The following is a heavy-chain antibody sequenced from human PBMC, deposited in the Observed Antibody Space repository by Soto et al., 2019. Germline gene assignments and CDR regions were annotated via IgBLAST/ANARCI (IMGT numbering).Heavy chain of an antibody. CDR1: GGSINNNYYY. Sequence: SETLSLTCSIPGGSINNNYYYWGWVRQPPGEGLERIGSVYFSGTTYYSPSLKGRVTTSIDTSKNFFSLKLYSLTAADTAVYYCASQKLDVPAYFDYWGQGILVT. V-gene: IGHV4-39*01. CDR2: VYFSGTT. CDR3: ASQKLDVPAYFDY. J-gene: IGHJ4*02. D-gene: IGHD1-1*01.